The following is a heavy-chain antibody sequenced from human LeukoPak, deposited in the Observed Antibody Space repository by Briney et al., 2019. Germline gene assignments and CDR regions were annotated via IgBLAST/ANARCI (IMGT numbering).Heavy chain of an antibody. CDR2: IYYSGST. CDR3: ARGAYYYGSGKIFDY. Sequence: PSETLSLTCTVSGGSISSSSYYWGWFRQPPGKGLEWIGNIYYSGSTYYNPSLKSRVTISVDTSKNQFSLKLTSVTAADTAVYYCARGAYYYGSGKIFDYWGQGTLVTVSS. V-gene: IGHV4-39*07. D-gene: IGHD3-10*01. J-gene: IGHJ4*02. CDR1: GGSISSSSYY.